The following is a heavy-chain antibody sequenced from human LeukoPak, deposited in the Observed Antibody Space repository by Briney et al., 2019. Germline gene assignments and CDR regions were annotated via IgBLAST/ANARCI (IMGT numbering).Heavy chain of an antibody. D-gene: IGHD5-12*01. CDR2: IYYSGST. CDR3: ARVDGYDLGGYYYYYYMDV. CDR1: GGSISSYY. Sequence: SGTLSLTCTVSGGSISSYYWGWIRQPPGKGLEWIGYIYYSGSTNYNPSLKSRVTISVDTSKNQFSLKLSSVTAADTAVYYCARVDGYDLGGYYYYYYMDVWGKGTTVTISS. V-gene: IGHV4-59*01. J-gene: IGHJ6*03.